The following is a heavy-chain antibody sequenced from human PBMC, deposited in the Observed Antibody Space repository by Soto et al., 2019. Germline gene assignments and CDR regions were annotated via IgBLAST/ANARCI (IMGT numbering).Heavy chain of an antibody. J-gene: IGHJ6*02. CDR1: GGSFSGFY. CDR2: INHSGTT. CDR3: ARADRTLVTSYGLDV. Sequence: SETLSLTCAVSGGSFSGFYWTWIRQPPGEGLEWIGEINHSGTTNFNPSLRSRLTISLDSSMKHFSLKLTSMTAADAAVYYCARADRTLVTSYGLDVWGQGTTVTVS. D-gene: IGHD2-21*02. V-gene: IGHV4-34*01.